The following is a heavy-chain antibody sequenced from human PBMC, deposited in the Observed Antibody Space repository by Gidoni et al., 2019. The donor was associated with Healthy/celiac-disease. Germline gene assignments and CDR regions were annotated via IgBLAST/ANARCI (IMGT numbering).Heavy chain of an antibody. J-gene: IGHJ6*03. D-gene: IGHD5-12*01. CDR1: GYTFTSYG. Sequence: QVQLVQSGAEVKKPGASVKVSCKASGYTFTSYGIRWVRQAPGQGLEWMGWISAYNGNTNYAQKLQGRVTMTTDTSTSTAYMELRSLRSDDTAVYYCARDWPNSGYDFPYYYYYYMDVWGKGTTVTVSS. CDR3: ARDWPNSGYDFPYYYYYYMDV. V-gene: IGHV1-18*01. CDR2: ISAYNGNT.